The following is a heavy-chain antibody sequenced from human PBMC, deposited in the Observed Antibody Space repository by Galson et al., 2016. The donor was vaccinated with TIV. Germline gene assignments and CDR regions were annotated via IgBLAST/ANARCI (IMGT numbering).Heavy chain of an antibody. CDR2: IYSGGST. Sequence: SLRLSCAASGFIVSSNYMTWVRQAPGKGLEWVSLIYSGGSTSYADSVKGRFTISRDNSKNTVYLQMNRVRAEDTAIYYCARERRFCGNECYLHYFFGMDVWGHGTTVTVSS. J-gene: IGHJ6*02. V-gene: IGHV3-66*02. CDR1: GFIVSSNY. D-gene: IGHD2-21*01. CDR3: ARERRFCGNECYLHYFFGMDV.